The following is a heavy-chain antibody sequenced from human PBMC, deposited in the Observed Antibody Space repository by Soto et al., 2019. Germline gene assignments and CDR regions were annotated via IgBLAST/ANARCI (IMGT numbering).Heavy chain of an antibody. CDR2: IVPIRRTA. Sequence: SVKVSCKASGGTFSSYRINWLRQAPGQGLEWVGGIVPIRRTADYAQTFQGRVSITADESARTSYMELRSLRSQDTAVYYCVRDSGAKLSSSWGQGTLVTVSS. D-gene: IGHD6-13*01. J-gene: IGHJ4*02. V-gene: IGHV1-69*13. CDR1: GGTFSSYR. CDR3: VRDSGAKLSSS.